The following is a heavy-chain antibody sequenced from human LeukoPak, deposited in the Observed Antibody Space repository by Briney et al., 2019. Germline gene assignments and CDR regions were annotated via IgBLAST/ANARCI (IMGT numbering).Heavy chain of an antibody. D-gene: IGHD1-7*01. J-gene: IGHJ3*02. Sequence: GGSLRLSCAASGFTFSSYEMNWVRQAPGKGLEWVSSISSSSSYIYYADSVKGRFTISRDNAKNSLYLQMNSLRAEDTAAYYCARDSGNYLDAFDIWGQGTMVTVSS. V-gene: IGHV3-21*01. CDR1: GFTFSSYE. CDR2: ISSSSSYI. CDR3: ARDSGNYLDAFDI.